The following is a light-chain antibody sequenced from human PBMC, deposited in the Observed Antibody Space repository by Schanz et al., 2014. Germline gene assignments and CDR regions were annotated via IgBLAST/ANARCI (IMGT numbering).Light chain of an antibody. J-gene: IGKJ4*01. CDR3: QQGYDTPLT. V-gene: IGKV1-39*01. CDR2: ATS. CDR1: HNIRNY. Sequence: DIQMTQSPSSLSASVGNRVNITCRASHNIRNYLNWYQQKAGTAPRLLIYATSSLQSGVPSRFGGSGSGADFTLIISSLQPEDSVTYYCQQGYDTPLTFGGGTKVEI.